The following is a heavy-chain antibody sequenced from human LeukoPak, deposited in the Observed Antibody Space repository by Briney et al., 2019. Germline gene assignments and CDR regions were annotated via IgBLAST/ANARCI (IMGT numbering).Heavy chain of an antibody. V-gene: IGHV6-1*01. CDR2: TYYRSNWYN. CDR3: ASGYNWNHFDY. J-gene: IGHJ4*02. Sequence: SQTLSLTCAISGDSVSSNSAAWNWIRQSPPRGLEWLGMTYYRSNWYNDYAVSVKSRISINPDTSRNQFSLQLNSVTPEDTAVYYCASGYNWNHFDYWGQGTLVTVSS. D-gene: IGHD1-20*01. CDR1: GDSVSSNSAA.